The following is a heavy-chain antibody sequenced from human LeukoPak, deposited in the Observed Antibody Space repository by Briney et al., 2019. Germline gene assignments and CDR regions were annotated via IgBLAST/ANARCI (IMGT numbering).Heavy chain of an antibody. CDR2: ISNTGATA. J-gene: IGHJ4*02. D-gene: IGHD2-15*01. Sequence: GGSLRLSCAASLSTLSPYAMSWVRPAPAKGLDWVSGISNTGATAYYADPVRGRSTITRDNSKNTLSVQMNSLGDEDTAVYYCSKSQGYFGSWGLGALVTVSS. CDR3: SKSQGYFGS. CDR1: LSTLSPYA. V-gene: IGHV3-23*01.